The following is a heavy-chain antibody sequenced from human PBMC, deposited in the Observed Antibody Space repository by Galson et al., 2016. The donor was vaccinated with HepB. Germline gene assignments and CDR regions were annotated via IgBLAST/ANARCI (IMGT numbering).Heavy chain of an antibody. V-gene: IGHV3-21*01. CDR3: TKCDWIPGDRSSGYSVDH. Sequence: SLRLSCAASGFSFSAYSINWVRQTPGKGLEWVSGITRDGGQIFSEESVRGRFTISRDNAKNSAYLEMNSLRVEDTGLYYCTKCDWIPGDRSSGYSVDHWGQGTLVTVSS. CDR1: GFSFSAYS. CDR2: ITRDGGQI. J-gene: IGHJ4*02. D-gene: IGHD3-9*01.